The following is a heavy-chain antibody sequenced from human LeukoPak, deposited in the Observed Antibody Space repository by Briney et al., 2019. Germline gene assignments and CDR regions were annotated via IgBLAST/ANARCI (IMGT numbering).Heavy chain of an antibody. CDR3: ARNWGVDPLPIGLSDY. J-gene: IGHJ4*02. V-gene: IGHV1-2*02. Sequence: ASVKVSCKASGYTFTGYYMHLVRQAPGQGLEWMGWINPNSGGTNYAQKFQGRVTMTRGTSISTAYMELRRLRSDDTAVYYCARNWGVDPLPIGLSDYWGQGTLVTVSS. CDR1: GYTFTGYY. CDR2: INPNSGGT. D-gene: IGHD7-27*01.